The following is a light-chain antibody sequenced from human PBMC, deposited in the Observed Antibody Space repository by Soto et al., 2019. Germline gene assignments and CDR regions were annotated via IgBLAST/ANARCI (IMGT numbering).Light chain of an antibody. Sequence: DLLLTQTPHSLSVIPGQAASISCTSAQRLLHNDGKTYLFWYLQKPGQPPQLLIYEVSKRYSGVPGRFSGSGSGTDFTLQISRVAADDDGTYYCLQSLQLPVTFGRGTRLDIK. CDR1: QRLLHNDGKTY. V-gene: IGKV2D-29*01. CDR3: LQSLQLPVT. CDR2: EVS. J-gene: IGKJ5*01.